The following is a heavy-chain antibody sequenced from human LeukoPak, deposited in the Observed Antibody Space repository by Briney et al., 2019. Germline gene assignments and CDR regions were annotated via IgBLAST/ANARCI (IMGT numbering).Heavy chain of an antibody. V-gene: IGHV4-39*07. CDR1: GGSISSSSYY. Sequence: SETLSLTCTVSGGSISSSSYYWGWIRQPPGKGLEWIGSIHYSGSTYYNPSLKSRVTMSVDTSKNQFSLKLSSVTAADTAVYYCARLVVDTAIPGYMDVWGKGTTVTVSS. D-gene: IGHD5-18*01. CDR3: ARLVVDTAIPGYMDV. CDR2: IHYSGST. J-gene: IGHJ6*03.